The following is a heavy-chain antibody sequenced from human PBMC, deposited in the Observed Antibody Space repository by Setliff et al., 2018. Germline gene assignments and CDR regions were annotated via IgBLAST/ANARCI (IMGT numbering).Heavy chain of an antibody. Sequence: PGESLTISCQASGYSFPSYWIGWVRQVPGKGLEWMGIIYPGDSHTRYSPSFQGQVAISADKSILTAFLQWTYLKASDSAMYYCARLGRNNSAPPGDYWGQGTLVTVSS. V-gene: IGHV5-51*01. J-gene: IGHJ4*02. CDR2: IYPGDSHT. CDR1: GYSFPSYW. D-gene: IGHD6-25*01. CDR3: ARLGRNNSAPPGDY.